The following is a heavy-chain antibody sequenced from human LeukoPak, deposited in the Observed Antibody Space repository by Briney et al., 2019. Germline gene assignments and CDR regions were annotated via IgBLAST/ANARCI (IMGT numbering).Heavy chain of an antibody. CDR3: AKGNDFWSGYPDY. J-gene: IGHJ4*02. Sequence: GGSLRLSCGASGFTFRYNWMHWVRQAPGEGLVWVSRINDIGTSTNYADSVKGRFTISRDNTRNTLYLQMNSLRAEDTAVYYCAKGNDFWSGYPDYWGQGTLVTVSS. D-gene: IGHD3-3*01. CDR2: INDIGTST. CDR1: GFTFRYNW. V-gene: IGHV3-74*01.